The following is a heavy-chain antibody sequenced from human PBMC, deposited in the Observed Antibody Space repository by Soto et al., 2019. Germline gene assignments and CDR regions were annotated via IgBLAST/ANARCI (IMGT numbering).Heavy chain of an antibody. D-gene: IGHD1-26*01. CDR1: GFTFSSYS. V-gene: IGHV3-21*01. CDR3: ARDGPTTDFDY. Sequence: GGSLRLSCAASGFTFSSYSMNWVRQAPGKGLEWVSSISSSSYIYYADSVKGRFTISRDNAKNSLYLQMNSLRAEDTAVYYCARDGPTTDFDYWGQGTLVTVSS. CDR2: ISSSSYI. J-gene: IGHJ4*02.